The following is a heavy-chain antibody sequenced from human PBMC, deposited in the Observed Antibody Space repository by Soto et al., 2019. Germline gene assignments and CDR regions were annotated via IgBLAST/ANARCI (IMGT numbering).Heavy chain of an antibody. CDR1: GYTFTGYY. CDR2: INPNSGGT. D-gene: IGHD2-2*01. Sequence: ASVKVSCKASGYTFTGYYMHWVRQAPGEGLEWMGWINPNSGGTNYAQKFQGWVTMTRDTSISTAYMELSRLRSDDTAVYYCARGDIVVVPAAIGSFWFDPWGQGTLVTVSS. J-gene: IGHJ5*02. CDR3: ARGDIVVVPAAIGSFWFDP. V-gene: IGHV1-2*04.